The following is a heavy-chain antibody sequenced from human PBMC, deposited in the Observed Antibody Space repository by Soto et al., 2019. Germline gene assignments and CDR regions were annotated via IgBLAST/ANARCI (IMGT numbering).Heavy chain of an antibody. V-gene: IGHV3-21*01. CDR3: SRDGERRGSYHVHPFDI. CDR1: GFTFSSYT. J-gene: IGHJ3*02. D-gene: IGHD2-21*01. CDR2: ISSRSEYI. Sequence: EVQLVESGGVLVKPGGSLRVSCAASGFTFSSYTMNWVRQTPGKGLEWVSSISSRSEYIYYADSVKGRFTISRDNAENSLYLVMNRLRAGDTAVYYCSRDGERRGSYHVHPFDIWGQGTVVTVSS.